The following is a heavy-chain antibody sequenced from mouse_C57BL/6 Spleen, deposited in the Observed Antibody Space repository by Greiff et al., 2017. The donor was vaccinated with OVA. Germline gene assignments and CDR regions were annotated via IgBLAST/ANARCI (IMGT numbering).Heavy chain of an antibody. CDR1: GYTFTSYW. D-gene: IGHD1-1*01. Sequence: QVHVKQPGAELVKPGASVKLSCKASGYTFTSYWMHWVKQRPGRGLEWIGRIDPNSGGTKYNEKFKSKATLTVDKPSSTAYMQLSSLTSEDSAVYYCARSYYYGSSYLTSYYYAMDYWGQGTSVTVSS. CDR2: IDPNSGGT. V-gene: IGHV1-72*01. J-gene: IGHJ4*01. CDR3: ARSYYYGSSYLTSYYYAMDY.